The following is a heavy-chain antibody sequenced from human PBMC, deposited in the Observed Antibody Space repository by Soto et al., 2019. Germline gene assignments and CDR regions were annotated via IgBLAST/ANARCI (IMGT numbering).Heavy chain of an antibody. CDR1: GDSVSSNSAA. CDR3: ARAFPIAARPSPFYGMDV. V-gene: IGHV6-1*01. Sequence: PSQTLSLTCAISGDSVSSNSAAWYWIRQSPSRGLEWLGRTYYRSKWYNDYAVSVKSRITINPDTSKNQFSLQLNSVTPEDTAVYYFARAFPIAARPSPFYGMDVWGQGTTVTVSS. D-gene: IGHD6-6*01. J-gene: IGHJ6*02. CDR2: TYYRSKWYN.